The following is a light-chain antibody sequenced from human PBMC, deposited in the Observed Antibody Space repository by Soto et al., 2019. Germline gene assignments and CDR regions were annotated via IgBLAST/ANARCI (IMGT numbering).Light chain of an antibody. V-gene: IGKV3-20*01. CDR2: GAS. J-gene: IGKJ2*01. Sequence: EIVLTQSPGTLSLSPGERATLSCRASQSVSSSYLAWYQQKPGQAPRLLIYGASSRATGIPDRFSGSGSGTDFTLTISRLEPEDFAVYYCQQYASSPVYTFGQGPSWRSN. CDR3: QQYASSPVYT. CDR1: QSVSSSY.